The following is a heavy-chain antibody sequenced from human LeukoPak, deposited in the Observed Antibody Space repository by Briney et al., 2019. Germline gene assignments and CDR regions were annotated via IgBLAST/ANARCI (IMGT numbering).Heavy chain of an antibody. Sequence: GESLKISCKGSGYSFTSYWIGWVRQMPGKGLEWMGIIYPGDSDTRYSPSFQGQVTISADKSISTAYLQWSSLKASDTAMYYGARHAKSIAAKFNYYYYYMDVWGKGTTVTVSS. V-gene: IGHV5-51*01. J-gene: IGHJ6*03. CDR3: ARHAKSIAAKFNYYYYYMDV. CDR2: IYPGDSDT. D-gene: IGHD6-6*01. CDR1: GYSFTSYW.